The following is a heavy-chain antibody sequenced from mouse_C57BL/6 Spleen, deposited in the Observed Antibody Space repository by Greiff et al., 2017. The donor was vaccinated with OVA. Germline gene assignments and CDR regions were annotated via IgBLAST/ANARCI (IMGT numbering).Heavy chain of an antibody. V-gene: IGHV2-5*01. CDR3: AKMGDYDKSWYFDV. Sequence: VQLQQSGPGLVQPSQSLSITCTVSGFSLTSYGVHWVRQSPGKGLEWLGVIWRGGSTDYNAAFMSRLSITKDNSKSQVFFKMNSLQADDTAIYYGAKMGDYDKSWYFDVWGTGTTVTVSS. CDR2: IWRGGST. J-gene: IGHJ1*03. CDR1: GFSLTSYG. D-gene: IGHD2-4*01.